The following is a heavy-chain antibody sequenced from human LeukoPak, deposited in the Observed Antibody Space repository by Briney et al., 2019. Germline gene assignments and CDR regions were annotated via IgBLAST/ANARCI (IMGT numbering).Heavy chain of an antibody. CDR2: IKSKNDGGTT. J-gene: IGHJ4*02. V-gene: IGHV3-15*01. D-gene: IGHD2-15*01. CDR1: GFIFNKAW. Sequence: GRSLRLSCAASGFIFNKAWMNWVRQAPGKGPEWVGRIKSKNDGGTTDYGSTVKGRFTISRDDSKNTLYLQMNSLITDDTAIYYCTPVMVEDRGFWGQGTLVTVSS. CDR3: TPVMVEDRGF.